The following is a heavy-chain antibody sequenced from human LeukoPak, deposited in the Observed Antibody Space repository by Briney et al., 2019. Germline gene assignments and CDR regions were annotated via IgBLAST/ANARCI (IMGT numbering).Heavy chain of an antibody. D-gene: IGHD2-2*01. CDR1: GFTFSIYA. V-gene: IGHV3-23*01. CDR3: TTPTHYCTSTNCWGRFDY. J-gene: IGHJ4*02. Sequence: GGSLRLSCAASGFTFSIYAMSWVRQAPGRGLEWVSSITGNGAGTFYTDSVKGRFTISRDNSKNTLYLQMNSLKTEDTGVYYCTTPTHYCTSTNCWGRFDYWGQGTLVTVSS. CDR2: ITGNGAGT.